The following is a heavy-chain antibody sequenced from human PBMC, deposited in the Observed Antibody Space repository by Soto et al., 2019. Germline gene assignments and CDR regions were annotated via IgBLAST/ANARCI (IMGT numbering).Heavy chain of an antibody. CDR1: GFTFSSYG. Sequence: QVQLVESGGGVVQPGRSLRLSCAASGFTFSSYGMHWVRQAPGKGLEWVAVISYDGSNKYYADSVKGRFTISRDNSKNTLYLQMNSLRAEDTAVYYCTAVAEQSDAFDIWGQGTMVTVSS. V-gene: IGHV3-30*03. J-gene: IGHJ3*02. D-gene: IGHD6-19*01. CDR3: TAVAEQSDAFDI. CDR2: ISYDGSNK.